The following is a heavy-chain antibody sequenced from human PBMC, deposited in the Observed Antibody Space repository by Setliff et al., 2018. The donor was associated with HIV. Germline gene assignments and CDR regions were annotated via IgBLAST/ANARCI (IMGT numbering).Heavy chain of an antibody. CDR1: GISVSSGSYF. CDR2: IYNSGIT. CDR3: AAMQWSCFDP. J-gene: IGHJ5*02. V-gene: IGHV4-61*02. Sequence: KSSETLSLTCTVAGISVSSGSYFWTWIRQPAGKGLEWIGRIYNSGITNYNPSLKSRVTISVDTSKNQFSLKLNSVTAADTAVYYCAAMQWSCFDPWGQGTLVTVSS. D-gene: IGHD6-19*01.